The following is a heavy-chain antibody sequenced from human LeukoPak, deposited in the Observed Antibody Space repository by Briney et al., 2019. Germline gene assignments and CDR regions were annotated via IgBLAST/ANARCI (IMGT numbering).Heavy chain of an antibody. J-gene: IGHJ5*02. Sequence: SVKVSCKASGGTFTSYAISWVRQAPGQGLEWMGGIIPIFGTANYAQKFQGRVTITTDESTSTAYMELSSLRSEDTAVYYCARGGVYDYVWGSFRYNWFDPWGQGTLVTVSS. CDR2: IIPIFGTA. CDR3: ARGGVYDYVWGSFRYNWFDP. D-gene: IGHD3-16*01. V-gene: IGHV1-69*05. CDR1: GGTFTSYA.